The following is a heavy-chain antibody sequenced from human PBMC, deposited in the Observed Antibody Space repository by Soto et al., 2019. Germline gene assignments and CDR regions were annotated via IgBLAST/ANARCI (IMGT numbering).Heavy chain of an antibody. CDR3: ARVRSSYYYYYGMDV. Sequence: QVQQVESGGGVVQPGRSLRLSCAASGFTFSSYAMHWVRQAPGKGLEWVAVISYDGSNKYYADSVKGRFTISRDNSKNTLYLQMNSLRAEDTAVYYCARVRSSYYYYYGMDVWGQGTTVTVSS. D-gene: IGHD6-13*01. CDR2: ISYDGSNK. J-gene: IGHJ6*02. V-gene: IGHV3-30-3*01. CDR1: GFTFSSYA.